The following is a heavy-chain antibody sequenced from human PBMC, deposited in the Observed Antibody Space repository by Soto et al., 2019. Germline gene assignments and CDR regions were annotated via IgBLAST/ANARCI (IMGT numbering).Heavy chain of an antibody. J-gene: IGHJ5*02. CDR3: ARDHRDRYCSSTSCLNWFDP. CDR2: IIPIFGTA. CDR1: GGTFSSYA. Sequence: SVKVSCKASGGTFSSYAISWVRQAPGQGLEWMGGIIPIFGTANYAQKFQGRVTITADESTSTAYMELSSLRSEDTAVYYCARDHRDRYCSSTSCLNWFDPWGQGTLVTVSS. V-gene: IGHV1-69*13. D-gene: IGHD2-2*01.